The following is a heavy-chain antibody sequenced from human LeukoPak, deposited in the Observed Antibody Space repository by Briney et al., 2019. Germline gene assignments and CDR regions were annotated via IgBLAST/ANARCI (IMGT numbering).Heavy chain of an antibody. Sequence: SETLSLTCTVSDGSISSGDYYWSWIRQPPGKGLEWIGYIFYTESTYYNPSLKSRVTISVDTSKNQFSLRLSSVTAADTAVYYCASLAYYSFDYWGQGTLVTVSS. CDR1: DGSISSGDYY. V-gene: IGHV4-30-4*01. D-gene: IGHD2-21*01. CDR3: ASLAYYSFDY. J-gene: IGHJ4*02. CDR2: IFYTEST.